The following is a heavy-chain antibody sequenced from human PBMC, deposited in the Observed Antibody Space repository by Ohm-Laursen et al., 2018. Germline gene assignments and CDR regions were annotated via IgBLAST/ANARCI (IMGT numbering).Heavy chain of an antibody. CDR1: GFTFSNAW. V-gene: IGHV3-15*01. D-gene: IGHD1-26*01. CDR3: TTDLRWELPPFDY. CDR2: IKTDGGTT. J-gene: IGHJ4*02. Sequence: SLRLSCAASGFTFSNAWMSWVRQAPGKGLDWVGRIKTDGGTTEFAAPVKGRFTISRDDSDNTLYLQMNSLKIEDTAVHYCTTDLRWELPPFDYWGQGTLVTVSS.